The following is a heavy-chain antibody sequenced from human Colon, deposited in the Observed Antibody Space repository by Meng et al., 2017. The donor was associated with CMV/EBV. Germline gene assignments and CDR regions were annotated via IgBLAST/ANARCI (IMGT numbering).Heavy chain of an antibody. CDR1: GFTFSTQY. CDR3: TRDIVL. CDR2: IKPSGGST. V-gene: IGHV1-46*01. J-gene: IGHJ4*02. D-gene: IGHD2-15*01. Sequence: QELLVQSGAEVKKPGASVKVSCKASGFTFSTQYIHWVRQAPGQGLEWLGIIKPSGGSTGYAQKFQGRVTMTRDTSTSTVYMELSSLRSEDTAMYYCTRDIVLWGQGTLVTVSS.